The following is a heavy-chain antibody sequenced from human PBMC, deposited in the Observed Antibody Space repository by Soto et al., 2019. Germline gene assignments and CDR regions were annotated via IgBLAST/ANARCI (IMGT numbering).Heavy chain of an antibody. CDR1: GGSIRSYY. CDR2: IYYSGST. J-gene: IGHJ6*02. Sequence: SETLSLTCSVSGGSIRSYYWSWIRQPPGKGLEWIGYIYYSGSTNYNPSLKSRVTISVDTSKNQFSLKLSSVTAADTAVYYCARDRLRLTYYYVDKGYYYGMDVWGQGTTVTVSS. V-gene: IGHV4-59*01. D-gene: IGHD3-10*02. CDR3: ARDRLRLTYYYVDKGYYYGMDV.